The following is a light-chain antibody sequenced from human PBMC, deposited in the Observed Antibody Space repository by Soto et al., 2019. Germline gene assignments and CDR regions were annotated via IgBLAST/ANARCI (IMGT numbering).Light chain of an antibody. CDR3: QHYETYPIT. CDR2: DAS. Sequence: DIRMTPSPSTLSASVGDRVTITCRASQSISNWLAWYQQKPGKAPKLLIYDASSLESGVPSRFSGSASGTEFTLTISSLQPDDFATYYCQHYETYPITFGQGTRLEIK. J-gene: IGKJ5*01. V-gene: IGKV1-5*01. CDR1: QSISNW.